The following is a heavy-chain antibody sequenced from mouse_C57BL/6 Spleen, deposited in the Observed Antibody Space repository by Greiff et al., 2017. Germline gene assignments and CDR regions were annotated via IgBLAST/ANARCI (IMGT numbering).Heavy chain of an antibody. CDR1: GYTFTSYW. V-gene: IGHV1-72*01. CDR2: IDPNSGGT. CDR3: ARYDLGLHGRDAMDY. Sequence: QVQLQQPGAELVKPGASVKLSCKASGYTFTSYWMHWVKQRPGRGLEWLGRIDPNSGGTKYNEKFKSKATLTVDKPSSTAYMQLSSLTSEDSAVYYRARYDLGLHGRDAMDYWGQGTSVTVSS. J-gene: IGHJ4*01. D-gene: IGHD1-1*01.